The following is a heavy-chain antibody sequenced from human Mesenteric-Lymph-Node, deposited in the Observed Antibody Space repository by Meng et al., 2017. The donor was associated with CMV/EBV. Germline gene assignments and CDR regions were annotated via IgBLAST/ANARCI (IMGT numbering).Heavy chain of an antibody. D-gene: IGHD3-10*01. J-gene: IGHJ4*02. CDR1: GFSLSTSGMC. Sequence: SGPTLVKPTQTLTLTCTFSGFSLSTSGMCVTWVRQPPGKALEWLAFIDWDDDKYYSTSLKTRLTISKDTSKSQVVLTVTNMDPVDTATYYCARGSGFGSGSGIDYWGQGTLVTVSS. CDR3: ARGSGFGSGSGIDY. V-gene: IGHV2-70*20. CDR2: IDWDDDK.